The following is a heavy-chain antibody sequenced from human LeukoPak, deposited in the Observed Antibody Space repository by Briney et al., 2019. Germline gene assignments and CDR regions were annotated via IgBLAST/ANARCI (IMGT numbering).Heavy chain of an antibody. J-gene: IGHJ6*03. Sequence: GASVNVSCKASGYTFTGYYMHGVRQAPGQGLERVGWMTPNSGGTNYAQKVQGRVTLTSDTSIRTAYMEASRLRSDDTAVYDCARATRFLYYMDVWGKGTPVTVSS. CDR2: MTPNSGGT. CDR3: ARATRFLYYMDV. CDR1: GYTFTGYY. D-gene: IGHD2/OR15-2a*01. V-gene: IGHV1-2*02.